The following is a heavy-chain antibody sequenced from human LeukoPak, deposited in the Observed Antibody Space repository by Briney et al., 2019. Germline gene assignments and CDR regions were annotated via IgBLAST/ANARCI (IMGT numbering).Heavy chain of an antibody. D-gene: IGHD3-22*01. CDR2: VNAHSGDT. J-gene: IGHJ1*01. CDR3: ARPDNKCDSRLLSN. Sequence: ASVKVSCKASGYTFTGYDIRWVRQAPGHGLEWMGWVNAHSGDTNFAQRLRGRVTLTTDTSTTTAYMELSRLRSDDTAIYYCARPDNKCDSRLLSNWGQGTHIIVSS. V-gene: IGHV1-18*04. CDR1: GYTFTGYD.